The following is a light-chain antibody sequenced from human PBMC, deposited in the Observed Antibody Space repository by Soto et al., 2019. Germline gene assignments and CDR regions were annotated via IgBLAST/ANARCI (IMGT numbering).Light chain of an antibody. V-gene: IGKV3-20*01. Sequence: EIVLTQSPGTLSLSPGERATLSCRASQSVSSNYLAWSQQKPGQAPRLLIYGASSRATGIPDRFSGSGSGTDFTLTISRLEPEDFAVYYCQQYGSSGRTFGQGTKVDIK. CDR2: GAS. CDR1: QSVSSNY. J-gene: IGKJ1*01. CDR3: QQYGSSGRT.